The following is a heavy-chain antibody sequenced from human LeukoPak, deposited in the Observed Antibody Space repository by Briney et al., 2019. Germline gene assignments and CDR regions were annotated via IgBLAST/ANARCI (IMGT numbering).Heavy chain of an antibody. D-gene: IGHD2-2*01. CDR1: GFTFSSYA. CDR3: AKDRKYCSSTSCPYYFDF. Sequence: GGSLRLSCAASGFTFSSYAMSWVRQAPGKGLEWVSAISGNGGSTYYADSVKGRFTISRDNSKNTLYLQMNSLRAEGTAVFYCAKDRKYCSSTSCPYYFDFWGQGTLVTVSS. CDR2: ISGNGGST. J-gene: IGHJ4*02. V-gene: IGHV3-23*01.